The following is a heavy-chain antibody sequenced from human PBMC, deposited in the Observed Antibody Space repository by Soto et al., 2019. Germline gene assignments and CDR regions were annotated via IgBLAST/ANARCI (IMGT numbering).Heavy chain of an antibody. D-gene: IGHD3-9*01. V-gene: IGHV1-18*01. CDR1: GYTFTSYG. Sequence: ASVKVSCKASGYTFTSYGISWVRQAPGQGLEWMGWISAYNGNTNYAQKLQGRVTMTTDTSTSTAYMELRSLRSDDTAVYYCARDYDILTGYFYDAFDIWGQGTMVTVSS. CDR2: ISAYNGNT. CDR3: ARDYDILTGYFYDAFDI. J-gene: IGHJ3*02.